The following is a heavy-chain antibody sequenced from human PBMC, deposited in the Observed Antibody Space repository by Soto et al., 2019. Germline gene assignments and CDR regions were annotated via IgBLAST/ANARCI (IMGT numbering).Heavy chain of an antibody. CDR1: GYTFTSYD. CDR3: ARSVISKRRILEGTHIGY. D-gene: IGHD2-21*01. CDR2: MNPNSGNT. J-gene: IGHJ4*02. Sequence: GASVKVSCKASGYTFTSYDINWVRQATGQGLEWMGWMNPNSGNTGYAQKFQGRVTMTRNTSISTAYMELSSLRSEDTAVYYCARSVISKRRILEGTHIGYWGQGTLVTVSS. V-gene: IGHV1-8*01.